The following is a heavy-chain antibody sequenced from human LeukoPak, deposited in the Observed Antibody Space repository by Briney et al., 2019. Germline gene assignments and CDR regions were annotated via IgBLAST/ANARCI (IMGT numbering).Heavy chain of an antibody. CDR1: GFSLNSYG. CDR3: AKGRTKFCSSTSCYIDG. D-gene: IGHD2-2*01. CDR2: IRFDGNNK. J-gene: IGHJ4*02. V-gene: IGHV3-30*02. Sequence: PGGSLRLSCAASGFSLNSYGMHWVHQAPGKGLEWVSFIRFDGNNKYYADSVKGRFTISRDNSKNTVDLQMNSPGAEDTAVYYCAKGRTKFCSSTSCYIDGWGQGTLVTVSS.